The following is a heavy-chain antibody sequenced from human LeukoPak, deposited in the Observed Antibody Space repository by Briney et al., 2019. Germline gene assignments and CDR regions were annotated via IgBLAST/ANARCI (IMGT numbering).Heavy chain of an antibody. J-gene: IGHJ3*02. CDR2: IYHSGST. CDR1: GYSISSGYY. CDR3: ARDGYCSSTSCYRGAFDI. D-gene: IGHD2-2*03. Sequence: SETLSLTCTVSGYSISSGYYWGWIRPPPGKGLEGIGSIYHSGSTYYNPSLKSRVTISVDTSKNQFSLKLSSVTAADTAVYYCARDGYCSSTSCYRGAFDIWGQGTMVTVSS. V-gene: IGHV4-38-2*02.